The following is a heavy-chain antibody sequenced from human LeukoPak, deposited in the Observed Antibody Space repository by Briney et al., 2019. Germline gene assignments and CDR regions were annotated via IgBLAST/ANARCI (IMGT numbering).Heavy chain of an antibody. CDR2: IYYSGRT. CDR1: GGSVSSGSYY. Sequence: PSGTLSLTCTVSGGSVSSGSYYWSWIRQPPGKGLEWIGYIYYSGRTNYNPSLKRRVTISVGTSKNQFSLQLSSVTAADTAVYYCARQTYYDILTGSPFDYWGQGTLVTVSS. D-gene: IGHD3-9*01. J-gene: IGHJ4*02. V-gene: IGHV4-61*01. CDR3: ARQTYYDILTGSPFDY.